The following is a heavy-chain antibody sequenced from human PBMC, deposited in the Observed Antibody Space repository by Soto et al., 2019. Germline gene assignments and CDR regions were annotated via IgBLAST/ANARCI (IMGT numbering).Heavy chain of an antibody. CDR1: GGSISSYY. J-gene: IGHJ6*02. Sequence: SETLSLTCTVSGGSISSYYWSWIRQPPGKGLEWIGYIYYSGSTNYNPSLKSRVTISVDTSKNQFSLKLSSVTAADTAVYYCAREAAAGTYYYYGMDVWGQGTTVTVSS. CDR3: AREAAAGTYYYYGMDV. V-gene: IGHV4-59*01. CDR2: IYYSGST. D-gene: IGHD6-13*01.